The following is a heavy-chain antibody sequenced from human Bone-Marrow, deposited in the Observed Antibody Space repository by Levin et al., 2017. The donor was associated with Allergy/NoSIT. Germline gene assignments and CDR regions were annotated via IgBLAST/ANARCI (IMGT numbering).Heavy chain of an antibody. J-gene: IGHJ6*02. Sequence: ASVKVSCKSPGNSFSNNDINWVRQATGQGLEGMGWMNPRTGNAEYGKKFQDRVTMNRNTSITTAYLDLSSLRSDDTAVYYCAYSSGPRGMDVWGQGTTVTVSS. CDR3: AYSSGPRGMDV. D-gene: IGHD5-12*01. V-gene: IGHV1-8*01. CDR2: MNPRTGNA. CDR1: GNSFSNND.